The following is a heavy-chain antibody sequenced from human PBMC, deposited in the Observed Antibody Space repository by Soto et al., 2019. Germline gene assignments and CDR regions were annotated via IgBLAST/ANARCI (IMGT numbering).Heavy chain of an antibody. CDR2: IWYDGSNK. J-gene: IGHJ4*02. CDR1: GFTFSSYG. V-gene: IGHV3-33*01. CDR3: ARDRNGGSYGLPEGDSFDY. Sequence: QVQLVESGGGVVQPGRSLRLSCAASGFTFSSYGMHWVRQAPGKGLEWVAVIWYDGSNKYYADSVKGRFTISRDNSKNTLYLQMNSLRAEDTAVYYCARDRNGGSYGLPEGDSFDYWGQGTLVTVSS. D-gene: IGHD5-18*01.